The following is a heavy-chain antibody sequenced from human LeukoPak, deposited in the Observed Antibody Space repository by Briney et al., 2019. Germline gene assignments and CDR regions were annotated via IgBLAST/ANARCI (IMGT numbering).Heavy chain of an antibody. V-gene: IGHV1-2*04. CDR2: INPNSGGT. J-gene: IGHJ4*02. CDR1: GYTFTGYY. Sequence: ASVKVSCKASGYTFTGYYMHWVRQAPGQGLEWMGWINPNSGGTNYAQKFQGWVTMTRDTSISTAYMEPSRLRSDDTAVYYCARETRGYSSEFDYWGQGTLVTVSS. CDR3: ARETRGYSSEFDY. D-gene: IGHD6-19*01.